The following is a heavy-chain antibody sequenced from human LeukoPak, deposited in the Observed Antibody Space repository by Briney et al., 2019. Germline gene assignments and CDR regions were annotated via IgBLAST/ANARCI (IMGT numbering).Heavy chain of an antibody. Sequence: GGSLRLSCVASGFTFSNYAMGWVRQAPGKGLEWVSSSTGSGPTHHADSVQGRFTISRDNSKNTLYLQMNSLRAEDTAIYHCAKSFRTYDSSGYYAFDSWGQGILVTVSS. J-gene: IGHJ4*02. CDR3: AKSFRTYDSSGYYAFDS. CDR2: STGSGPT. V-gene: IGHV3-23*01. D-gene: IGHD3-22*01. CDR1: GFTFSNYA.